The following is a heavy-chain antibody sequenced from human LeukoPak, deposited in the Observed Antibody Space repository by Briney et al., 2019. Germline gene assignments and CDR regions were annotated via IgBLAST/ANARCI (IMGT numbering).Heavy chain of an antibody. CDR3: AKDDDYVWGSYRLIDY. D-gene: IGHD3-16*02. Sequence: GGSLRLSCAASGFTFSSYAMSWVRQAPGEGLEWVSAISGSGGSTYYADSVKGRFTISRDNSKNTLYLQMNSLRDEDTAVYYCAKDDDYVWGSYRLIDYWGQGTLVTVSS. J-gene: IGHJ4*02. CDR1: GFTFSSYA. CDR2: ISGSGGST. V-gene: IGHV3-23*01.